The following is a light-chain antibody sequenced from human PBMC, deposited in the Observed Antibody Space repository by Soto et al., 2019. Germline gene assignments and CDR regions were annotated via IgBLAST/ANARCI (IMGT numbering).Light chain of an antibody. Sequence: EIVLTQSPGTLSLSLGERATLSCRASQSVSSSYLAWYQQKPGQPPRLFIYGASSRATGIPDRFSGSGSGTDFTLTISRLEPEDFAVYYCQQYGSSPWTFGQGTKVEIK. CDR2: GAS. CDR3: QQYGSSPWT. V-gene: IGKV3-20*01. CDR1: QSVSSSY. J-gene: IGKJ1*01.